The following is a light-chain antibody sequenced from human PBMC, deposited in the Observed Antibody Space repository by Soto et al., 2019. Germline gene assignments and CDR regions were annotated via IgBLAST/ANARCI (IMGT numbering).Light chain of an antibody. V-gene: IGKV1-5*03. CDR1: QNIGSW. CDR2: KAT. CDR3: QQSFTTPQT. J-gene: IGKJ4*01. Sequence: DIQMTQSPSTLSASVGDGVTITCRASQNIGSWLAWYQQKPGEAPKLLISKATNLQSGVPSRFSGSGSGTDFSLTISSLQPVDSATYYCQQSFTTPQTFGGGTRVEIK.